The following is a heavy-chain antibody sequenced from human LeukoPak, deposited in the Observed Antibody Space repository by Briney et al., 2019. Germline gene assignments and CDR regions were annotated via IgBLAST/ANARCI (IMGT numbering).Heavy chain of an antibody. V-gene: IGHV3-21*06. D-gene: IGHD3-22*01. CDR1: GFTFSNFA. J-gene: IGHJ4*02. Sequence: GSLRLSCAASGFTFSNFAMTWVRQAPGKGLEWVSSIVGSSSTYYADSLKGRFTISRDNAKNSLYLQMNSLRAEDTAVYYCVRAPRVDSGYQYYFDYWGQGTLVTVSS. CDR2: IVGSSST. CDR3: VRAPRVDSGYQYYFDY.